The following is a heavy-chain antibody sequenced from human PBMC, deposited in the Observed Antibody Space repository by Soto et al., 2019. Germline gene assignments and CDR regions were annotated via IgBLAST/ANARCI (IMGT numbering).Heavy chain of an antibody. Sequence: QVQLVQSGAEVKKPGASVKVSCKASGYPFSIYTMHWVRQAPGQGLEWMGWINTANGNTKYSQKVQGRVTITRDTSATTAYLELSSIKSEDTAVYGITRESHYHILNHFNCWGQGALGTVSP. CDR3: TRESHYHILNHFNC. D-gene: IGHD3-9*01. CDR2: INTANGNT. CDR1: GYPFSIYT. J-gene: IGHJ4*02. V-gene: IGHV1-3*04.